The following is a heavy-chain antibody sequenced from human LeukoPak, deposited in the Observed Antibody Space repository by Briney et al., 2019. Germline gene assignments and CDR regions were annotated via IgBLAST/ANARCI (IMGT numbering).Heavy chain of an antibody. J-gene: IGHJ5*02. CDR3: AGDRFDL. CDR1: GYSFNTAW. CDR2: TNPDGTTT. Sequence: GGSLRLSCAASGYSFNTAWIHWVRQAPGKGLMWVSHTNPDGTTTNYADSVKGRFTISRDDAKNTLYLQMNSLRAEDTAVYYCAGDRFDLWGQGTLVTVSS. V-gene: IGHV3-74*01.